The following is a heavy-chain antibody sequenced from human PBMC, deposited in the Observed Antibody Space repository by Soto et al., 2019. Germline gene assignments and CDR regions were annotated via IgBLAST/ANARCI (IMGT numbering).Heavy chain of an antibody. CDR1: GYMFNNYG. Sequence: VQLVQSGAELKNPGASVKVSCKASGYMFNNYGMSWVQQAPGQGLEWMGWVRADNGDTDYAQKFQGRVTMTTDTSTSTAYMELRSLRSDDTAMYYCARDRSSSDVWGQGTMVTVSS. J-gene: IGHJ3*01. CDR2: VRADNGDT. V-gene: IGHV1-18*01. CDR3: ARDRSSSDV.